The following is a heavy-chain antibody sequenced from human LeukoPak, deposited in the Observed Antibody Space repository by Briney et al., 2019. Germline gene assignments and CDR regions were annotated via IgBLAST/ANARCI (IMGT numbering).Heavy chain of an antibody. CDR2: INPNSGGT. D-gene: IGHD2-2*01. Sequence: ASVKVSCKASGYTFTGYYMHWVRQAPGQGLEWMGWINPNSGGTNYAQKFQGRVTMTRDTSISTAYMELSRLRSDDTAVYYCARDIRIVVVPAAINSYSDYWGQGTLVTVSS. CDR1: GYTFTGYY. CDR3: ARDIRIVVVPAAINSYSDY. J-gene: IGHJ4*02. V-gene: IGHV1-2*02.